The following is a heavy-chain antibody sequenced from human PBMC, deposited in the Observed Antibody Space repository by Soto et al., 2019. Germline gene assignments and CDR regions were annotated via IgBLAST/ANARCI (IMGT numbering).Heavy chain of an antibody. CDR3: ASTVVTGY. J-gene: IGHJ4*02. V-gene: IGHV3-74*01. CDR2: INSDGSST. Sequence: EVQLVESGGGLVQPGGSLRLSCAGSEFTVSSDWLHWVRQAPGTGLVWVSRINSDGSSTSYADSVKGRFTISRANAKTTMYLPMTSRRAEDTAVYYWASTVVTGYWGQGTLVTVSS. D-gene: IGHD2-15*01. CDR1: EFTVSSDW.